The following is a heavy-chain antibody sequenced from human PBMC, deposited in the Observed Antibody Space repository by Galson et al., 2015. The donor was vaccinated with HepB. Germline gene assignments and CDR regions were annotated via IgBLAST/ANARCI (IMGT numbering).Heavy chain of an antibody. CDR1: GFTFSSYW. D-gene: IGHD3-16*01. V-gene: IGHV3-7*01. Sequence: SLRLSCAASGFTFSSYWMSWVRQAPGKGLEWVANIKQDGSEKYYVDSVKGRFTISRDNAKNSLYLQMNSLRAEDTAVYYCAREAYDYIWGTGRMDVWGKGTTVTVSS. CDR2: IKQDGSEK. CDR3: AREAYDYIWGTGRMDV. J-gene: IGHJ6*03.